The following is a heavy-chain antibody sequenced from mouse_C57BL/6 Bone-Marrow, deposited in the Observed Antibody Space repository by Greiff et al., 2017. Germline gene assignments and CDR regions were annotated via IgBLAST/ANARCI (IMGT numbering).Heavy chain of an antibody. D-gene: IGHD2-4*01. Sequence: VQLKQSGPELVKPGASVKISCKASGYSFTDYNMNWVKQSNGKSLEWIGVINPNYGTTSYNQKFKGKATLTVDQSSSTAYMQLNSLTSEVSAVYNGARGYDYDYSMDYGGQGTSVTVSS. V-gene: IGHV1-39*01. J-gene: IGHJ4*01. CDR3: ARGYDYDYSMDY. CDR2: INPNYGTT. CDR1: GYSFTDYN.